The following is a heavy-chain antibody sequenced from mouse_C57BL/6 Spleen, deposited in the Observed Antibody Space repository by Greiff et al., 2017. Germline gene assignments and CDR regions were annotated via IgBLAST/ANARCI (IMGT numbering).Heavy chain of an antibody. Sequence: QVQLQQSGAELMKPGASVKLSCKATGYTFTGYWLEWVKQRPGHGLEWIGENLPGSGSTNYNEKFKGKATFTADTSSNTAYMQLSSLTTEDSAIYYCARGIYYDYDYAMDYWGQGTSVTVSS. V-gene: IGHV1-9*01. D-gene: IGHD2-4*01. J-gene: IGHJ4*01. CDR2: NLPGSGST. CDR3: ARGIYYDYDYAMDY. CDR1: GYTFTGYW.